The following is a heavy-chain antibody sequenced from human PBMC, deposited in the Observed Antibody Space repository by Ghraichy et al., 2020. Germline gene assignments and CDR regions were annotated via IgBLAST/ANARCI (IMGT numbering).Heavy chain of an antibody. Sequence: GESLNISCVATGFTFSSYSMNWVRKAPVKGLEWVSDISSSSSTIYYADSVKVRFTISRDNAKNSRYLQMNSRRDEDTAVYYCARVVAKSMSVGVCVRWTTVTVSS. V-gene: IGHV3-48*02. CDR2: ISSSSSTI. J-gene: IGHJ6*02. CDR1: GFTFSSYS. D-gene: IGHD2-2*01. CDR3: ARVVAKSMSVGV.